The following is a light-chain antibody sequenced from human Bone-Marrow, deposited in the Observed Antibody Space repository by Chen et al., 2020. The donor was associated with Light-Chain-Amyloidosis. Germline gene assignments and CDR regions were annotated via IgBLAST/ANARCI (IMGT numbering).Light chain of an antibody. CDR2: VNN. CDR1: SANTGAGYD. Sequence: QPVLTQPPSASGAPGQRVTISCTGSSANTGAGYDVHWYQQLPGTAPKLLIFVNNNRPSGVPDRFSGSKSGTSASLAITGLQAEDEADYYCQSYDSGLSGYVFGTGTKVTVL. CDR3: QSYDSGLSGYV. J-gene: IGLJ1*01. V-gene: IGLV1-40*01.